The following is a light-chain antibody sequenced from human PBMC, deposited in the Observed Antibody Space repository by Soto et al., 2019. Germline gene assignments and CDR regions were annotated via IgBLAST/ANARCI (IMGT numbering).Light chain of an antibody. CDR3: QHYNSYSEA. V-gene: IGKV1-5*03. CDR2: NAY. CDR1: QTISSW. J-gene: IGKJ1*01. Sequence: IQVAQSPSTLSGSVLDRVTITGRASQTISSWLAWYEQKPGKAPKILIYNAYNLKSGVTSRLRGSGSGTEFTLTISSLQPDDFATYYCQHYNSYSEAFGQGTKVDI.